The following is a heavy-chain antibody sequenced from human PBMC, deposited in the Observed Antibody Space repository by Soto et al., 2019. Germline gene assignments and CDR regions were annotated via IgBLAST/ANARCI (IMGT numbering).Heavy chain of an antibody. V-gene: IGHV4-30-4*01. CDR2: VYHTGST. J-gene: IGHJ5*01. Sequence: PSETLSLTCTVSGGSISGDYYWNWIRQAPGKGLEWIGYVYHTGSTYHNPSLKSRGSISVDTSNNQLSLKLSSVTASGTALYFCAIELYAITGNRIDSWGHGIPATVSS. CDR1: GGSISGDYY. CDR3: AIELYAITGNRIDS. D-gene: IGHD2-8*01.